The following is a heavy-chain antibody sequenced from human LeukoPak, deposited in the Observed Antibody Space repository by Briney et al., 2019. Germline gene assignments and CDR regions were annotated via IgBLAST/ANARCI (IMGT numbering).Heavy chain of an antibody. CDR1: GFTFSSYW. V-gene: IGHV3-74*01. Sequence: GGSLRLSCAASGFTFSSYWMHWVRQAPGKGLVWVSRINSDGSSTSYADSVKGRFTISRDNSKNTLYLQMNSLSVEDTAVYYCARVGYYASGPFSYFDYWGQGTLVTVSS. D-gene: IGHD3-10*01. CDR3: ARVGYYASGPFSYFDY. J-gene: IGHJ4*02. CDR2: INSDGSST.